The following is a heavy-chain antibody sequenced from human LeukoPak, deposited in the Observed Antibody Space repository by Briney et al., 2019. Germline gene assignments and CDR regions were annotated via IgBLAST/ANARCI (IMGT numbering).Heavy chain of an antibody. CDR2: MNPNSGNT. D-gene: IGHD6-19*01. CDR3: ARGGGIAVAGTGDLDY. V-gene: IGHV1-8*01. J-gene: IGHJ4*02. CDR1: GYTFTSYD. Sequence: ASVKVSCKAFGYTFTSYDINWVRQATGQGLEWMGWMNPNSGNTGYAQKFQGRVTMTRNTSISTAYMELSSLRSEDTAVYYCARGGGIAVAGTGDLDYWGQGTLVTVSS.